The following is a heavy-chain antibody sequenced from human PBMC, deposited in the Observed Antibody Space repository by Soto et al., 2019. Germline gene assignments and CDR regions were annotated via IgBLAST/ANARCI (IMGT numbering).Heavy chain of an antibody. Sequence: QVQLQQWGAGLLKPSETLSLTCAVYGGSFSGYYWSWIRQPPGKGLEWIGEINHSGSTTYNPSLKRRVTKSVDTSKNQCSLKLSSVTAADTAVYYCARGRYYDFWSGSEASYYYYGMDVWGQGTTVTVSS. D-gene: IGHD3-3*01. CDR2: INHSGST. CDR1: GGSFSGYY. J-gene: IGHJ6*02. CDR3: ARGRYYDFWSGSEASYYYYGMDV. V-gene: IGHV4-34*01.